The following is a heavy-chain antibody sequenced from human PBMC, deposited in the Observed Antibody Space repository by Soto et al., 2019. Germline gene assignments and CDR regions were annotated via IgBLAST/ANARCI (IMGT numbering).Heavy chain of an antibody. D-gene: IGHD3-3*01. CDR1: GFTFSSYG. J-gene: IGHJ6*02. CDR3: ARDYSPYYDFWSGSNGGGMDV. Sequence: PGGSLRLSCAASGFTFSSYGMHWVRQAPGKGLEWVAVIWYDGSNKYYADSVKGRFTISRDNSKNTLYLQMNSLRAEDTAVYYCARDYSPYYDFWSGSNGGGMDVWGQGTTVTVSS. CDR2: IWYDGSNK. V-gene: IGHV3-33*01.